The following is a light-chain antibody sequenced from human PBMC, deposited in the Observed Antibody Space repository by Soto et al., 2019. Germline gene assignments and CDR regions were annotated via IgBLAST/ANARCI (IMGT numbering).Light chain of an antibody. CDR3: QQYYSTPH. Sequence: DIVMTQSPDSLAVSLGERATINCKSSQSVLYSSNNKNYLAWYQQKPGQPPKLLIYWASTRESGVPDRFSGSGSGTDFTLTISSLQAEDVAVYYCQQYYSTPHFVPGTKVDIK. J-gene: IGKJ3*01. V-gene: IGKV4-1*01. CDR2: WAS. CDR1: QSVLYSSNNKNY.